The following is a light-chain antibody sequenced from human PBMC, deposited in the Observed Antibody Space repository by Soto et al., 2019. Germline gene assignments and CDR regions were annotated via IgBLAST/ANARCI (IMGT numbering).Light chain of an antibody. Sequence: EIVLTQSPGILSLSPGEGVTLYCRASQSVNSHLAWYQQNPGQAPRLLIYGASNRATGIPARFSGSGSGTDFTLTISSLEPEDFAVYYCQQRTNWPPSITFGQGTRLEIK. CDR3: QQRTNWPPSIT. V-gene: IGKV3-11*01. CDR1: QSVNSH. J-gene: IGKJ5*01. CDR2: GAS.